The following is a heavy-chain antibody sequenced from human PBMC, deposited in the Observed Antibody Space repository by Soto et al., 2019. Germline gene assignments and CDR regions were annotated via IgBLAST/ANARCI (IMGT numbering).Heavy chain of an antibody. V-gene: IGHV4-59*01. D-gene: IGHD4-17*01. CDR3: ASLTTLTTELFDAFDI. CDR1: GGSISSYY. J-gene: IGHJ3*02. Sequence: QVQMQESGPGLVKPSETLSLTCTVSGGSISSYYWSWIRQPPVKGLEWIGYIYYSGSTNYNTSLMSLVTMSVVTSKNLCSLRLSSVTAADTVVYYCASLTTLTTELFDAFDIWGQGTMVPVSS. CDR2: IYYSGST.